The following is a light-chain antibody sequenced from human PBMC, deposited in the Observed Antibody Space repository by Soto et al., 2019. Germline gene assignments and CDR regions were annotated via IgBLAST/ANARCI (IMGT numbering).Light chain of an antibody. Sequence: EVVMTQSPATLPVSPGGRVTLSCRASQSVSTTFLAWYQEKPGQAPRLLIYGASSRATGIPDRFSGSGSGTDFTLTISRLEPEDFAVYYCQQYGSSPLTFGGGTKVDIK. CDR1: QSVSTTF. V-gene: IGKV3-20*01. J-gene: IGKJ4*01. CDR3: QQYGSSPLT. CDR2: GAS.